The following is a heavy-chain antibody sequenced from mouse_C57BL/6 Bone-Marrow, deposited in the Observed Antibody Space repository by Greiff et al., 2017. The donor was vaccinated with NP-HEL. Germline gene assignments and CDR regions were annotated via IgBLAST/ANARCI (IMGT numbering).Heavy chain of an antibody. J-gene: IGHJ2*01. V-gene: IGHV1-53*01. CDR2: INPNNGGT. Sequence: VQLQQSGTELVKPGASVKLSCKASGYPFTSYWMHWLKQRPGQGLEWIGHINPNNGGTNDNEKFKNKATLTVDKSSSTAYMQLSIRTSEDSAVYDYSRDSGYALDYWGQGTTLTVSS. CDR1: GYPFTSYW. CDR3: SRDSGYALDY. D-gene: IGHD3-2*02.